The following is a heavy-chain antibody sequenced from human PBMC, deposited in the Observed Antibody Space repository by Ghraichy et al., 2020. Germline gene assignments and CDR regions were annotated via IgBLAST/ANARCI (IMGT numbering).Heavy chain of an antibody. CDR1: GFTFNFFW. Sequence: GGPLRLSCAASGFTFNFFWMNWVRQAPGKGLEWVSRINNDGTDTGYADSVKGRFIVSRDNAKNTVYLQMNSLTGEDTALYYCARDWVHTKDYWGQGTLVTVSS. D-gene: IGHD3-16*01. J-gene: IGHJ4*02. CDR3: ARDWVHTKDY. CDR2: INNDGTDT. V-gene: IGHV3-74*01.